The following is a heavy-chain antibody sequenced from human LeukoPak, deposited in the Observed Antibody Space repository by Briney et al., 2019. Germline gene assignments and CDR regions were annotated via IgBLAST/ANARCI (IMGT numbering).Heavy chain of an antibody. V-gene: IGHV1-8*01. CDR3: ARPYCSGGGCLSWFDP. CDR1: GYTFTSYD. CDR2: MNPNSGNT. Sequence: EASVKVSCKASGYTFTSYDINWVRQATGQGLEWMGWMNPNSGNTGYAQKFQGRVTMTRNTSISTAYMELSSLRSEDTAVYYCARPYCSGGGCLSWFDPWGQGTLVTVSS. J-gene: IGHJ5*02. D-gene: IGHD2-15*01.